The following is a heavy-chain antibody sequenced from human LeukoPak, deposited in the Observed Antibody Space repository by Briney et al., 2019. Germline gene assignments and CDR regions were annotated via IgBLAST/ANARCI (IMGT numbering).Heavy chain of an antibody. CDR1: GVSISSSNSY. D-gene: IGHD3/OR15-3a*01. CDR3: ARQTGSGLFTLP. J-gene: IGHJ4*02. CDR2: VYYTGNT. V-gene: IGHV4-39*01. Sequence: RPSETLSLTCTVSGVSISSSNSYWGWIRQPPGKGLEWIGSVYYTGNTYYNASLKSRVTIVIDTSKNQISLRLTSVTATDTAMYYCARQTGSGLFTLPGGQGTLVTVSS.